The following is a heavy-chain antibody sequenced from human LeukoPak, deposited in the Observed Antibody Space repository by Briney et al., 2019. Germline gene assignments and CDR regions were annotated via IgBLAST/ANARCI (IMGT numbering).Heavy chain of an antibody. CDR1: GFTFSDYS. J-gene: IGHJ4*02. CDR2: IGLGSGFV. D-gene: IGHD1-26*01. Sequence: GGSLRLSCATSGFTFSDYSMNWVRQAPGRGLEWISYIGLGSGFVSYSDSVKGRFTISRDTARNSVALQMNSLRADDTAVYYCARDHKWAFDYWGQGTLVTVSS. CDR3: ARDHKWAFDY. V-gene: IGHV3-21*05.